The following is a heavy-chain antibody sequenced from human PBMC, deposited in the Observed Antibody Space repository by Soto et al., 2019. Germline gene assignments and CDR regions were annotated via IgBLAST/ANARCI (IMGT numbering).Heavy chain of an antibody. CDR2: IIPIFGTA. V-gene: IGHV1-69*13. CDR1: GGTFSSYA. CDR3: ARGRIAARFAGYFDY. J-gene: IGHJ4*02. D-gene: IGHD6-6*01. Sequence: SVKVSCKASGGTFSSYAISWVRQAPGQGLEWMGGIIPIFGTANYAQKFQGRVTITADESTSTAYMEPSSLRSEDTAVYYCARGRIAARFAGYFDYWGQGTLVTVSS.